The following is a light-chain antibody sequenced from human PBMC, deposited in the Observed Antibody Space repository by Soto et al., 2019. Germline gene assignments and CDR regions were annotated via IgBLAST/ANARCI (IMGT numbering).Light chain of an antibody. CDR2: GAS. CDR3: QHYDNWPPMFT. V-gene: IGKV3-15*01. CDR1: QSINSN. Sequence: EIVMTQSPATLSVSPGERATLFCRASQSINSNLAWYQQMPGQAPRLLIYGASTRATGIPARFDGSGAGTEFTLTISSVQSDDSAVYYCQHYDNWPPMFTFGPGTKVDVK. J-gene: IGKJ3*01.